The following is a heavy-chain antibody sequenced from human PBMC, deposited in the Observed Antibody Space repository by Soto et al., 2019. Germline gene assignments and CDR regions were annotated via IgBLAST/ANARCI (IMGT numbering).Heavy chain of an antibody. V-gene: IGHV3-48*03. J-gene: IGHJ6*02. CDR3: ARERGEQLVNYYYGMDV. CDR2: ISSSGSTI. CDR1: GFTFSSYE. Sequence: PGGSLRLSCAASGFTFSSYEMNWVRQAPGKGLEWVSYISSSGSTIYYADSVKGRFTISRDNAKNSLYLKMNSLRAEDTAVYYCARERGEQLVNYYYGMDVWGQGTTVTVSS. D-gene: IGHD6-13*01.